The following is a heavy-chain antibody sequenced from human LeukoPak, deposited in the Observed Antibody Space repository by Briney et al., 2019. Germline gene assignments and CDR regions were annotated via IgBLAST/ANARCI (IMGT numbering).Heavy chain of an antibody. D-gene: IGHD3-10*01. J-gene: IGHJ5*02. CDR2: IYTSGST. CDR1: GGSISSYY. CDR3: ARTMVRGVITYINWFDP. Sequence: SETLSLTCNASGGSISSYYWSWIRQPAGKGLEWIGRIYTSGSTNYNPSLKSRVTMSVDTSKNQFSLKLSSVTAADTAVYYCARTMVRGVITYINWFDPWGQGTLVTVSS. V-gene: IGHV4-4*07.